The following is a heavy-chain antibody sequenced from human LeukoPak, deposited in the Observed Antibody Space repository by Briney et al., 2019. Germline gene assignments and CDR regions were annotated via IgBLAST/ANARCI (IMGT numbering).Heavy chain of an antibody. Sequence: ASVKVSCKASGYTFTSYAMNWVRQAPGQGLEWMGWINTNTGNPTYAQGFTGRFVFSLDTSVSTAYLQISSLKAEDTAVYYCAREIEEIAPYCGGDCYSLSDYWGQGTLVTVSS. J-gene: IGHJ4*02. CDR3: AREIEEIAPYCGGDCYSLSDY. V-gene: IGHV7-4-1*02. CDR1: GYTFTSYA. CDR2: INTNTGNP. D-gene: IGHD2-21*02.